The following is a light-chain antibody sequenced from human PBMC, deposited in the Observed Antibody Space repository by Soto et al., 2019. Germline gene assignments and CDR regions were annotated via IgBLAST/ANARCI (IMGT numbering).Light chain of an antibody. CDR1: QSVLYSLNNKNY. V-gene: IGKV4-1*01. CDR3: QQYYSTPPT. Sequence: DIVMTQSPDSLAVSLGEGATINCKSSQSVLYSLNNKNYLAWYQQKPGQPPKLLIYWASTRESGVPDRFSGSGSGTDFTLTISSLQAEDVAVYYCQQYYSTPPTFGQGTKLEIK. J-gene: IGKJ2*01. CDR2: WAS.